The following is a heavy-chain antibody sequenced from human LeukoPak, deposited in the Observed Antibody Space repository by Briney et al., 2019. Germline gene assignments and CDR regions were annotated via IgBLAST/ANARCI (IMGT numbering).Heavy chain of an antibody. CDR1: GGSISSGGYY. CDR2: IYYSGST. J-gene: IGHJ4*02. CDR3: ARADSMVRGVIPATYFDY. D-gene: IGHD3-10*01. Sequence: SQTLSLTCTFSGGSISSGGYYWSWIRQHPGKGLEWIGYIYYSGSTYYNPSLKSRVTISVDTSKNQFSLKLSSVTAADTAVYYCARADSMVRGVIPATYFDYWGQGTLVTVSS. V-gene: IGHV4-31*03.